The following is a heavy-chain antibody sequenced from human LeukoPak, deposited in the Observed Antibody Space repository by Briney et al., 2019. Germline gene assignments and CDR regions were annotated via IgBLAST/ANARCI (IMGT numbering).Heavy chain of an antibody. CDR2: ISSSGSTI. Sequence: GGSLRLSCAASGFTFSDYYMSWIRQAPGKGLEWVSYISSSGSTIYYADSLKGRFTISRDNAKNSLSLQMNSLRAEDTAVYYCARGKTGSYYSRSYYMDVWGKGTTVTISS. CDR3: ARGKTGSYYSRSYYMDV. J-gene: IGHJ6*03. CDR1: GFTFSDYY. D-gene: IGHD3-10*01. V-gene: IGHV3-11*01.